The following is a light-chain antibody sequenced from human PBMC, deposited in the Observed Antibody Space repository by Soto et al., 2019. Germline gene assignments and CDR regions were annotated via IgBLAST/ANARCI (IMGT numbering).Light chain of an antibody. CDR2: GAS. Sequence: EIVMTQSPATLSVSPGERATLSCRASQSVNSNLAWYQQKPGQAPSLLIYGASTRATGVPARVSGSGSGTEFTLTISSLQSEDFAVYYCQQYNNWPPYTFGQGTKLEIK. CDR3: QQYNNWPPYT. CDR1: QSVNSN. V-gene: IGKV3-15*01. J-gene: IGKJ2*01.